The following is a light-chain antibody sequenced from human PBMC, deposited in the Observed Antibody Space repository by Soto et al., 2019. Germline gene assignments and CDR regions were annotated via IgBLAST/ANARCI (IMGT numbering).Light chain of an antibody. CDR2: GAS. CDR3: QQYGSSTWT. CDR1: QSVSSSY. V-gene: IGKV3-20*01. J-gene: IGKJ1*01. Sequence: EIVLTQSPGTLSLSPGERATLSCRASQSVSSSYLAWYQQKPGQAPRLLLFGASSRATGIPDRFSGSGSGTDFPLTISRLEPEDFAVYYCQQYGSSTWTFGQGTEVEIK.